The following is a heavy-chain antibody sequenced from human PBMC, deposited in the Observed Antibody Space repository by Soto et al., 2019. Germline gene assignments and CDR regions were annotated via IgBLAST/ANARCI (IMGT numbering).Heavy chain of an antibody. D-gene: IGHD2-21*01. CDR2: IWYDGNNK. Sequence: PGESLKISCAASGFPFSNYGMHWVRQAPGKGLEWVAVIWYDGNNKYYADSVKGRFTISRDNSNNTLYVQMTSLRAEDTAVYYCARRQHSLFDCKCQESLVTVFS. CDR3: ARRQHSLFDC. J-gene: IGHJ4*02. V-gene: IGHV3-33*01. CDR1: GFPFSNYG.